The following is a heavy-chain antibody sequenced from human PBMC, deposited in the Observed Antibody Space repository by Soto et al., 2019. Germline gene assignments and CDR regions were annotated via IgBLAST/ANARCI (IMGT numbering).Heavy chain of an antibody. CDR2: IHYSGATP. J-gene: IGHJ4*02. Sequence: KKIPASVKVSCKASGYTFTNYDMHWVRQAPGQGLEWMGVIHYSGATPTYSTSLKTRLTISKDTSNIQVVLTMTNMDPVDTATYYCARIVSYGSFNYWGQGSLVTVSS. CDR1: GYTFTNYD. V-gene: IGHV1-46*04. D-gene: IGHD5-18*01. CDR3: ARIVSYGSFNY.